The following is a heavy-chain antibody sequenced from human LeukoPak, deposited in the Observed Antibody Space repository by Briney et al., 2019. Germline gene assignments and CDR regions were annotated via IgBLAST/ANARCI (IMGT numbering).Heavy chain of an antibody. D-gene: IGHD2-2*01. Sequence: SQTLSLTCTVSGGSISSGGYYWSWIRQPPGKGLEWIGYIYHSGSTYYNPSLKSRVTISVDRSKNQFSLKLSSVTAADTAVYYCARGYCSSTSCWDPFDYWGQGTLVTVSS. J-gene: IGHJ4*02. V-gene: IGHV4-30-2*01. CDR2: IYHSGST. CDR1: GGSISSGGYY. CDR3: ARGYCSSTSCWDPFDY.